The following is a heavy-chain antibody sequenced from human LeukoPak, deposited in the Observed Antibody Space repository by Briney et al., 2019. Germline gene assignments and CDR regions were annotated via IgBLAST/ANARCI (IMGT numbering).Heavy chain of an antibody. D-gene: IGHD5-24*01. CDR2: IYYSGST. Sequence: PSETLSLTCTVSGGSISSYYWSWIRQPPGKGLEWIGYIYYSGSTNYNPSLKSRVTISVDTSKNQFSLKLSSVTAADTAVYYCARGIGDGSEFDYWGQGTLVTVSS. J-gene: IGHJ4*02. CDR3: ARGIGDGSEFDY. CDR1: GGSISSYY. V-gene: IGHV4-59*01.